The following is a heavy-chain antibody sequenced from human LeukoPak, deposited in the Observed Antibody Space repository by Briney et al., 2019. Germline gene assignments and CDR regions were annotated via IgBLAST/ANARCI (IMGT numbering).Heavy chain of an antibody. CDR3: ARAMVRGVTRGDAFDI. J-gene: IGHJ3*02. CDR2: ISYDGSNK. CDR1: GFTFSSYA. V-gene: IGHV3-30-3*01. D-gene: IGHD3-10*01. Sequence: GGSLRLFCAASGFTFSSYAMHWVRQAPGKGLEWVAVISYDGSNKYYADSVKGRFTISRDNSKNTLYLQMNSLRAEDTAVYYCARAMVRGVTRGDAFDIWGQGTMVTVSS.